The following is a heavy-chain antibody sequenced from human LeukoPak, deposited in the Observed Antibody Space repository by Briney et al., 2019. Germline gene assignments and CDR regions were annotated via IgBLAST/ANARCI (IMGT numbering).Heavy chain of an antibody. V-gene: IGHV1-2*02. Sequence: ASVKVSCKASGYTFTGYYMHWVRQAPGQGLELMGCINPNSGGTNYAQKFQSRVTMTRDTSISPAYMELTKLRSDDTAVSYCARDLHDSSGYSFDYWGQGTLVTVSS. CDR1: GYTFTGYY. CDR2: INPNSGGT. CDR3: ARDLHDSSGYSFDY. D-gene: IGHD3-22*01. J-gene: IGHJ4*02.